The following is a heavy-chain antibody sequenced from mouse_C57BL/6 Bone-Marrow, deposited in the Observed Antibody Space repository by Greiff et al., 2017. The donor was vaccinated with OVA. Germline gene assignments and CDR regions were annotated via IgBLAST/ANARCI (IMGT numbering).Heavy chain of an antibody. D-gene: IGHD1-1*01. CDR3: ARDGGAYYYVSSYWYFDV. CDR2: ISDGGSYT. CDR1: GFTFSSYA. J-gene: IGHJ1*03. Sequence: EVQRVESGGGLVKPGGSLKLSCAASGFTFSSYAMSWVRQTPEKRLEWVATISDGGSYTYYPDNVKGRFTISRDNAKNNLYLQMSHLKSEDTAMYYCARDGGAYYYVSSYWYFDVWGTGTTVTVSS. V-gene: IGHV5-4*01.